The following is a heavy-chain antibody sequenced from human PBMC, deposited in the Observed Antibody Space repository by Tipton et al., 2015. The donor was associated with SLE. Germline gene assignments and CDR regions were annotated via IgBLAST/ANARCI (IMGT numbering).Heavy chain of an antibody. V-gene: IGHV4-4*08. CDR3: ARVGLITPDAFDI. CDR2: LYTSGTT. Sequence: TLSLTCTVSGGSINGYYWTWIRQPPGKGLEWIGYLYTSGTTKYNPSLQSRVTISVDTPKNQFSLKLNSVTAADTAVYYCARVGLITPDAFDIWGEGTMVTVSS. D-gene: IGHD5-24*01. J-gene: IGHJ3*02. CDR1: GGSINGYY.